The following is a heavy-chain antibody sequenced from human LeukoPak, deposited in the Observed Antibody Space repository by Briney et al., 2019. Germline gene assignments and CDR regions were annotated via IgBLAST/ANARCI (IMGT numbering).Heavy chain of an antibody. V-gene: IGHV1-46*01. CDR3: ARDQEGFDY. CDR1: GYTFTSYY. J-gene: IGHJ4*02. CDR2: INPSGGST. Sequence: ASVKVSCTASGYTFTSYYMHWVRQAPGQGLEWMGIINPSGGSTSYAQKFQGRVTVTRDTSTSTVHMELSGLRSEDTAVYYCARDQEGFDYWGQGTLVTVSS.